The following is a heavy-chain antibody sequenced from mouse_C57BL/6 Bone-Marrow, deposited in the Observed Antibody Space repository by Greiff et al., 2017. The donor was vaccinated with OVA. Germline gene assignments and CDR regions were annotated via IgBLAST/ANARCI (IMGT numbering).Heavy chain of an antibody. CDR1: GYSITSDY. Sequence: VQLQQSGHGLAKPSQTLSLTCSVTGYSITSDYWNWIRKFPGNKLEYMGYISYSGSTYYNPSLKSRISITRDTSKNQYYLQLNSVTTEDTATYYCARGRHYYGSSFYFDYWGQGTTLTVSS. D-gene: IGHD1-1*01. CDR3: ARGRHYYGSSFYFDY. J-gene: IGHJ2*01. CDR2: ISYSGST. V-gene: IGHV3-8*01.